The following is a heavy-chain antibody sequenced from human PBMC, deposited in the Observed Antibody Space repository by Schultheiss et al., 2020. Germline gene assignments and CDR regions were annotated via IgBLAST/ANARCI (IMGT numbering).Heavy chain of an antibody. J-gene: IGHJ4*02. V-gene: IGHV3-30-3*01. D-gene: IGHD6-19*01. CDR2: ISYDGSNK. Sequence: GGSLRLSCAASGFTFSSYAMHWVRQAPGKGLEWVAVISYDGSNKYYADSVKGRFTISRDNSKNTLYLQMNSLRAEDTAVYYCARDTGGQWLVLEYYFDYWGQGTLVTVSS. CDR1: GFTFSSYA. CDR3: ARDTGGQWLVLEYYFDY.